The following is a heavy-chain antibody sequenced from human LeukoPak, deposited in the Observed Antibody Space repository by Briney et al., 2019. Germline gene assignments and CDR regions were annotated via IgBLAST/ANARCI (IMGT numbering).Heavy chain of an antibody. CDR2: IYSGGST. Sequence: GGSLRLSCAASGFTVSSNYMSWVPQAPGKALEWVSVIYSGGSTYYADSVKGRFTISRHNSKKTLYLQMNSLRAEDTAVYYCAAGYSSRWCFDYWGQGTLVTVS. CDR3: AAGYSSRWCFDY. D-gene: IGHD6-13*01. J-gene: IGHJ4*02. V-gene: IGHV3-53*04. CDR1: GFTVSSNY.